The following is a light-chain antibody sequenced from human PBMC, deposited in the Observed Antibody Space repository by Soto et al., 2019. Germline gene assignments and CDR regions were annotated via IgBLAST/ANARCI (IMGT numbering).Light chain of an antibody. Sequence: EIVLTQSPGTLSLSPGDRATLSCRASQTITTRFFAWYQQKPGQAPRLLIYDVSTRATGIPDRFSGSGSGTDFTLTINRLEPEDFAVYYCQQYGISPPFTFGPGTRVDVK. V-gene: IGKV3-20*01. CDR1: QTITTRF. CDR2: DVS. CDR3: QQYGISPPFT. J-gene: IGKJ3*01.